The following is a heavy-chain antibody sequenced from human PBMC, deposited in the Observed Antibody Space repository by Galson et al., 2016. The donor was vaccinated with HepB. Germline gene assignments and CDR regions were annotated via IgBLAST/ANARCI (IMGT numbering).Heavy chain of an antibody. D-gene: IGHD3-10*01. CDR3: AKGGFRLLDT. Sequence: SLRLACAASGFTFSSYSMNWVRQAPGRGLDWVSSIASGGGGRTYYADSVQGRFVISRDNSKTALYLQMNSLRAEDTAVYYCAKGGFRLLDTWGQGTLVTVSS. J-gene: IGHJ5*02. CDR1: GFTFSSYS. V-gene: IGHV3-23*01. CDR2: IASGGGGRT.